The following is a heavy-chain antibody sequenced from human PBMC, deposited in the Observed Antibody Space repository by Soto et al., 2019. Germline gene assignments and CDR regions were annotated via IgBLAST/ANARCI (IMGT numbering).Heavy chain of an antibody. CDR1: CGSISSGGYY. CDR3: ASLAGPSNYYYYGMDV. V-gene: IGHV4-31*03. J-gene: IGHJ6*02. Sequence: SETLSLTCTFSCGSISSGGYYWSWIRQHPGKGLEWIGYIYYSGSTYYNPSLKSRVTISVDTSKNQFSLKLSSVTAADTAVYYCASLAGPSNYYYYGMDVWGQGTTVTVS. CDR2: IYYSGST.